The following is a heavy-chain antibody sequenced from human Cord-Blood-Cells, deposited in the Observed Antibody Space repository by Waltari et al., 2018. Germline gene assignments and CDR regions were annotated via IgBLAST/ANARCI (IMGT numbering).Heavy chain of an antibody. V-gene: IGHV4-34*01. J-gene: IGHJ6*02. CDR1: GGSFSGYY. Sequence: PSETLSLTCAVYGGSFSGYYWSWIRQPPGKGLEWIGEINHSGSTNYNPSLKSRVTISVDTSKNQFSLKLSSVTAADTAVYYCARGFGLVRYGMDVWGQGTTVTVSS. D-gene: IGHD3-3*01. CDR2: INHSGST. CDR3: ARGFGLVRYGMDV.